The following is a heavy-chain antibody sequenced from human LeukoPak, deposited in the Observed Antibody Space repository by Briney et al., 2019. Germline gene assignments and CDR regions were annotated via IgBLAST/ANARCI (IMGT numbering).Heavy chain of an antibody. V-gene: IGHV3-23*01. CDR3: AKDLVVDTAMAPYYYYGMDV. CDR2: ISGSGGST. CDR1: GFTFSSYA. D-gene: IGHD5-18*01. Sequence: GGSLRLSCAASGFTFSSYAMSWVRQAPGKGLEWVSAISGSGGSTYYADSVKGRFTISRDNSKNTLYLQMNSLRAEDTAVYYCAKDLVVDTAMAPYYYYGMDVWGQGTTVTVSS. J-gene: IGHJ6*02.